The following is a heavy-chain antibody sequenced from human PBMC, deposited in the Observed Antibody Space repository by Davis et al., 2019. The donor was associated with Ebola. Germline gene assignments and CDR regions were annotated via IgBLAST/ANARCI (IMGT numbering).Heavy chain of an antibody. CDR2: IKSKTDGGTT. CDR3: TTYYDILTGYYNFDY. CDR1: GFTFSNAW. J-gene: IGHJ4*02. D-gene: IGHD3-9*01. V-gene: IGHV3-15*07. Sequence: GGSLRLSCAASGFTFSNAWMNWVRQAPGKGLEWVGRIKSKTDGGTTDYAAPVKGRFTIPRDDSKNTLYLQMNSLTAEDTAVYYCTTYYDILTGYYNFDYWGQGTLVTVSS.